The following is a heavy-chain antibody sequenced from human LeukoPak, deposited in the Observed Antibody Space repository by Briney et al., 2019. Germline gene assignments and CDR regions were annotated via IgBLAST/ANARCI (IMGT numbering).Heavy chain of an antibody. Sequence: PGGSLRLSCAASGIAFSSYSMNWVRQAPGKGLEWVAVISYDGSKKYYADSVKGRFTISRDNSKNTLYLQMNSLRAEDTAVYYCAKDFGYDSGTYATDWGQGTLVTVSS. V-gene: IGHV3-30*18. J-gene: IGHJ1*01. CDR3: AKDFGYDSGTYATD. CDR1: GIAFSSYS. CDR2: ISYDGSKK. D-gene: IGHD3-10*01.